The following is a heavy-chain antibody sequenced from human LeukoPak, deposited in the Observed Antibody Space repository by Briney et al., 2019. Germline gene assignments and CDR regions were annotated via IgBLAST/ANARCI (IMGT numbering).Heavy chain of an antibody. Sequence: GGSLRLSCAASGFTLSSYAMSWVRQAPGKGLEWVSSISSSSSYIYYADSVKGRFTISRDNAKNSLYLQMNSLRAEDTAVYYCARDRYSSLGPVDYWGQGTLVTVSS. J-gene: IGHJ4*02. CDR3: ARDRYSSLGPVDY. D-gene: IGHD6-19*01. CDR1: GFTLSSYA. CDR2: ISSSSSYI. V-gene: IGHV3-21*01.